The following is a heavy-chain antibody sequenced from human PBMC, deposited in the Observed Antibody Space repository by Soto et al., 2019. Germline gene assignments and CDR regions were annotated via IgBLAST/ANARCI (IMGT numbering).Heavy chain of an antibody. CDR1: DLTVSSIY. CDR3: AITVGIPTIIPY. CDR2: IYTGGST. D-gene: IGHD1-20*01. V-gene: IGHV3-53*01. J-gene: IGHJ4*02. Sequence: EVQLVESGGGLIQPGGSLRLSGAVSDLTVSSIYMSWVRQAPGKGLEWVSVIYTGGSTYYADSVKGRFTISRDSAKNTLYLQMNGLRVEDTAVYYCAITVGIPTIIPYWGQGTWVTVSS.